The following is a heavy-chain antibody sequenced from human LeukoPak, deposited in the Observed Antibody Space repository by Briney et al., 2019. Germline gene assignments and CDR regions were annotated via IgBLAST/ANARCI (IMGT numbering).Heavy chain of an antibody. CDR2: RHDSGSS. Sequence: SETLSLTCSVSGGSISSHYWIWFRQPPGKGLEWIGHRHDSGSSNYNPSLKSRVTISIDTSKNQFSLKLSSVTAADTAVYYCAGETYSGTQRGFDYWGQGTLVTVSS. D-gene: IGHD1-26*01. J-gene: IGHJ4*02. CDR3: AGETYSGTQRGFDY. CDR1: GGSISSHY. V-gene: IGHV4-59*11.